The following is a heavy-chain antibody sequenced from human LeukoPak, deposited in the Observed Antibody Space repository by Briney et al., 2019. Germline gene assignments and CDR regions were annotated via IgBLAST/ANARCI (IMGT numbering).Heavy chain of an antibody. CDR3: ARGEVAIQLWLRI. Sequence: GGSLRLSCSASGFIFNEFYMSWIRQAPGKGLECVSYVTTTGDPVYYTDSVKGRFTISRDNSKNTLYLQMNSLRAEDTAVYYCARGEVAIQLWLRIWGQGTMVTVSS. CDR2: VTTTGDPV. CDR1: GFIFNEFY. J-gene: IGHJ3*02. V-gene: IGHV3-11*04. D-gene: IGHD5-18*01.